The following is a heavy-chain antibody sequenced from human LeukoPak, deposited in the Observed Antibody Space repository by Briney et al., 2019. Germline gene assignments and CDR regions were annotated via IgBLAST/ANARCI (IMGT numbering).Heavy chain of an antibody. V-gene: IGHV1-69*01. CDR3: ARDPLRNGMDV. Sequence: PGGSLRLSCAASGFTFSSYAISWVRQAPGQGLEWMGGIIPIFGTANYAQKFQGRVTITADESTSTAYMELSSLRSEDTAVYYCARDPLRNGMDVWGQGTTVTVSS. CDR1: GFTFSSYA. D-gene: IGHD4/OR15-4a*01. J-gene: IGHJ6*02. CDR2: IIPIFGTA.